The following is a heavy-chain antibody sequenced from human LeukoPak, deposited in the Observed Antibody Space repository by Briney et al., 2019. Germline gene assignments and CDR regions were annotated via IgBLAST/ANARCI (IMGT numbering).Heavy chain of an antibody. CDR1: GGSFSSGGYN. CDR2: IYSSGST. Sequence: SETLSLTCTVSGGSFSSGGYNWSWFRQPPGKGLEWIGYIYSSGSTNYKPSLKSRVTISKDTSKNQFSLKLTSVTAADTAVYYCARGSSISWSPYYFEYWGQGTLVTVSS. J-gene: IGHJ4*02. D-gene: IGHD6-13*01. CDR3: ARGSSISWSPYYFEY. V-gene: IGHV4-61*08.